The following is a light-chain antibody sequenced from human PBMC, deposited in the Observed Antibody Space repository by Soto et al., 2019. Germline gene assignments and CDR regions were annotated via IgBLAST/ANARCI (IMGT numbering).Light chain of an antibody. CDR3: QQYNNWPALWK. J-gene: IGKJ1*01. V-gene: IGKV3-15*01. CDR1: QSVSSN. Sequence: EIVMTQSPATLSVSPGERATLSCRASQSVSSNLAWYQQKPGQAPRLLIYGASTRATGIPAMFSGSGSGTEFTLTFSSLQSEDFAVYYCQQYNNWPALWKCSQGTKVDIK. CDR2: GAS.